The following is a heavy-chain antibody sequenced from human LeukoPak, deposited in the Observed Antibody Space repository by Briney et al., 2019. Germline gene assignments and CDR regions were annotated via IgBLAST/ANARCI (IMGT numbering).Heavy chain of an antibody. Sequence: GGSLKIPFKGPGYRFTSYWSGWVRQMPGKGLEWMRIIYPCDSDTTYNPSFQGQVTISADKSISTAYLHRGSLKASGTAMYYCSIAGDSSTSCYRCFGYWGQGPGVTVSS. V-gene: IGHV5-51*01. D-gene: IGHD2-2*02. J-gene: IGHJ4*02. CDR3: SIAGDSSTSCYRCFGY. CDR1: GYRFTSYW. CDR2: IYPCDSDT.